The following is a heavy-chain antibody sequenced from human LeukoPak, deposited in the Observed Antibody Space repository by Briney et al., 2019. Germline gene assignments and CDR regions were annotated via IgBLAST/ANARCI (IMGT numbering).Heavy chain of an antibody. V-gene: IGHV3-23*01. D-gene: IGHD2-21*02. J-gene: IGHJ5*02. CDR3: AKDRNDHCGGDCSPPNWFDP. CDR2: ISDSGDKT. Sequence: GGSLKLSCAASGFTFSNYAMNWVRQAPGKGLEWVSAISDSGDKTYYADSVKGRFTIARDNSKSTVYLQLNSLRAEDTAVYYCAKDRNDHCGGDCSPPNWFDPWGQGTLVIVSS. CDR1: GFTFSNYA.